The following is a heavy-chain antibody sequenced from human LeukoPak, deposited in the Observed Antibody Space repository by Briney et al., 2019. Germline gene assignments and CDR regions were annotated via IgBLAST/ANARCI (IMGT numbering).Heavy chain of an antibody. V-gene: IGHV3-7*01. CDR2: IKQDGSEK. J-gene: IGHJ5*02. Sequence: GGSPRLSCAASGFTFSSYWMSWVRQAPGKGLEWVANIKQDGSEKYYVDSVKGRFTISRDNAKNSLYLQMNSLRAEDTAVYYCARNPGSSDFWSGHHLNWFDPWGQGTLVTVSS. CDR1: GFTFSSYW. D-gene: IGHD3-3*01. CDR3: ARNPGSSDFWSGHHLNWFDP.